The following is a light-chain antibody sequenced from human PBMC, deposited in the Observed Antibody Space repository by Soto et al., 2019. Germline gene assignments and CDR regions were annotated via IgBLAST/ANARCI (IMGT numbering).Light chain of an antibody. Sequence: DIQMTQSPSDMSASVGDRVTITCRASQDISNFLVWFQQRPGKVAKRLIYSATRLESGVPSRVSGSGSGTNFTLTSSSLQPEDFAAYYCQQSYSAPITFGQGTRLEIK. CDR3: QQSYSAPIT. J-gene: IGKJ5*01. CDR2: SAT. CDR1: QDISNF. V-gene: IGKV1-17*03.